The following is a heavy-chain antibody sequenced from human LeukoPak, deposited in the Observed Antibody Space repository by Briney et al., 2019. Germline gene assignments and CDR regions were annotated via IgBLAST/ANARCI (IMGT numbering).Heavy chain of an antibody. Sequence: GASVKVSCKASGGTFSSYAISWVRQAPGQGLEWMGWINPNSGGTNYAQKFQGRVTMTRDTSISTAYMELSRLRSDDTAVYYCARVGIRDAFDIWGQGTMVTVSS. CDR1: GGTFSSYA. CDR2: INPNSGGT. CDR3: ARVGIRDAFDI. D-gene: IGHD1-14*01. J-gene: IGHJ3*02. V-gene: IGHV1-2*02.